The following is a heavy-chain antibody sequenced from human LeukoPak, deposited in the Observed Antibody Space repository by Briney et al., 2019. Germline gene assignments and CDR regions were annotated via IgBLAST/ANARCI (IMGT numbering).Heavy chain of an antibody. CDR1: GFIFSSYS. J-gene: IGHJ6*02. D-gene: IGHD6-13*01. CDR3: AKAASSSWPSYYYGMDV. V-gene: IGHV3-23*01. CDR2: ITGSGGNT. Sequence: PGGSLRLSCAASGFIFSSYSMSWVRQAPGKGLEWVSVITGSGGNTYYADSVKGRFTISKDNSKNMVYLQMSSLRVDDTAVYYCAKAASSSWPSYYYGMDVWGQGTTVTVSS.